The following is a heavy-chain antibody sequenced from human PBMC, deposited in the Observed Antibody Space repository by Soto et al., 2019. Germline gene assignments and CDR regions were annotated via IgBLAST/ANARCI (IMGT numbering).Heavy chain of an antibody. V-gene: IGHV4-34*01. CDR3: ARFDSCGWYFDY. D-gene: IGHD6-19*01. CDR2: INHIGTT. J-gene: IGHJ4*02. CDR1: GGSFSGYY. Sequence: QVQLPQWGAGLLRPSETLSLTCAVYGGSFSGYYWSWIRQPPGKGLQWIGKINHIGTTNYNPSLKSRVTISVDTSKNQFSLKLSSVTAADTAVYYCARFDSCGWYFDYWGQGNLVIVSS.